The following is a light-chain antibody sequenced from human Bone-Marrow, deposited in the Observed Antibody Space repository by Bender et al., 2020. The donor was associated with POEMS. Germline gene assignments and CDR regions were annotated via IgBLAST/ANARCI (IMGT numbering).Light chain of an antibody. CDR1: VLAKKY. Sequence: SYVLTQPSSVSVSPGQTARITCSGDVLAKKYARWFQQKPGQAPVLVIYKDSERPSGIPERFSGSSSGTTVTLTISGAQVEDEADYFCCSYAGTNTFVFGPGTMVTVL. V-gene: IGLV3-27*01. CDR3: CSYAGTNTFV. J-gene: IGLJ1*01. CDR2: KDS.